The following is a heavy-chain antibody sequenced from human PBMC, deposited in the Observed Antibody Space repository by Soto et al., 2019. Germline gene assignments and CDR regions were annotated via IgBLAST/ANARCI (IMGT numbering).Heavy chain of an antibody. V-gene: IGHV1-3*01. J-gene: IGHJ3*02. CDR1: GYTFTSYA. CDR2: INAGNGNT. Sequence: QVQLVQSGAEVKKPGASVKVSCKASGYTFTSYAMHWVRQAPGQRLEWMGWINAGNGNTKYSQKFQGRVTITRDTSASTAYMELSSLRSEDTAVYYCARYGGMVRGVSAFDIWGQGTMVTVSS. D-gene: IGHD3-10*01. CDR3: ARYGGMVRGVSAFDI.